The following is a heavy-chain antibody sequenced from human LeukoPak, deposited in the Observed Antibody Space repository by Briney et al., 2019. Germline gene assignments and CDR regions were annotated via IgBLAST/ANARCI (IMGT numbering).Heavy chain of an antibody. CDR3: AKDRITIFGVAKGSFDY. V-gene: IGHV1-69*13. D-gene: IGHD3-3*01. CDR2: IIPIFGTA. CDR1: GGTFSSYA. J-gene: IGHJ4*02. Sequence: ASVKVSCKASGGTFSSYAISWVRQAPGQGLEWMGGIIPIFGTANYAQKFQGRVTITADESTGTAYMELSSLRSEDTAVYYCAKDRITIFGVAKGSFDYWGQGTLVTVSS.